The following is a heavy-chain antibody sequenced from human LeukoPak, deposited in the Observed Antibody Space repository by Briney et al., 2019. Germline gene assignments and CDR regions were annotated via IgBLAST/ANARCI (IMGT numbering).Heavy chain of an antibody. CDR2: IYTSGST. Sequence: PSETLSLTCAVSGDSISSGGYSWSWIRQPPGKGLEWIGRIYTSGSTNYNPSLKSRVTMSVDTSKNQFSLKLSSVTAADTAVYYCARDKYDSSGYYWPFFDYWGQGTLVTVSS. CDR3: ARDKYDSSGYYWPFFDY. V-gene: IGHV4-61*02. D-gene: IGHD3-22*01. CDR1: GDSISSGGYS. J-gene: IGHJ4*02.